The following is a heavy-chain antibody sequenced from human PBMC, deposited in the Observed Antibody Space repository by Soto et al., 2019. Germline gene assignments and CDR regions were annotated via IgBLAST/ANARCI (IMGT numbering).Heavy chain of an antibody. Sequence: ASVKVSCKASGYTFTSYGFSWVRQAPGQGFEWMGWISAHNGDTIYAQKFQDRITMTTDTSTNTAYLELRSLKSGDTAVFYCARSSGTYPPSRYYYGLDVWGQGTTVTV. CDR2: ISAHNGDT. D-gene: IGHD1-26*01. CDR3: ARSSGTYPPSRYYYGLDV. J-gene: IGHJ6*02. CDR1: GYTFTSYG. V-gene: IGHV1-18*01.